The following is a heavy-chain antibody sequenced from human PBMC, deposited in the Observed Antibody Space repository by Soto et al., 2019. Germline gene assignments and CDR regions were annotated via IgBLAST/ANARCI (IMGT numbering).Heavy chain of an antibody. J-gene: IGHJ4*02. D-gene: IGHD6-13*01. V-gene: IGHV4-4*07. CDR3: AGGSAAAGSLTGGY. CDR2: IYTSGST. Sequence: PSETLSLTCTVSGGSIRSYYWSWIRQPAGKPLEWIGRIYTSGSTNYNPSLKSRVTMSVDTSKKQFSLKLSSVTAADTAVYYCAGGSAAAGSLTGGYWGQGTLVTVSS. CDR1: GGSIRSYY.